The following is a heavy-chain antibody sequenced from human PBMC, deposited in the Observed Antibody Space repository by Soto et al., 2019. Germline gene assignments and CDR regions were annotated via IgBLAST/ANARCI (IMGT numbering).Heavy chain of an antibody. CDR3: ARGYSSGPDY. CDR2: IWSDGTTT. V-gene: IGHV3-33*03. CDR1: GFMFSNHG. J-gene: IGHJ4*02. Sequence: TGGSLRLSCAASGFMFSNHGMHWVRQAANKGLEWVAVIWSDGTTTAFADSVRGRFTISRANARNTLYLQMDSLRAGDTALYYCARGYSSGPDYWGQGTLVTVST. D-gene: IGHD6-19*01.